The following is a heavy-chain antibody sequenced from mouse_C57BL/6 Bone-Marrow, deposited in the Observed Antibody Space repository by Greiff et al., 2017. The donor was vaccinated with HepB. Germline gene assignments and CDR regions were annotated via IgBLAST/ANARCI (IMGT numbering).Heavy chain of an antibody. CDR3: ASDCFAY. CDR2: IYPRDGST. V-gene: IGHV1-78*01. CDR1: GYTFTDHT. Sequence: VQLQQSGAELVQPGASVKISCKVSGYTFTDHTIHWVKQRPEQGLEWIGYIYPRDGSTKYNEKFKAKATLTAAKSSSTAYMQLNILTSEDSAVYCCASDCFAYWGQGTPLTVSA. J-gene: IGHJ3*01.